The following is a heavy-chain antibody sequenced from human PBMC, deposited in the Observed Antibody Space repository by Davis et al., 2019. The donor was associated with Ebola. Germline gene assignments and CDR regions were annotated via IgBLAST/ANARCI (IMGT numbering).Heavy chain of an antibody. V-gene: IGHV4-59*02. CDR1: GGSVGSDY. Sequence: SETLSLTCSVSGGSVGSDYWNWIRQPPGKGLDWLGYIYYSGSTNYNPSLKSRVTISVDTSRNQFSLKLSSVTAADTAVYYCARGDDYPFYMDVWGKGTTVTVSS. J-gene: IGHJ6*04. CDR2: IYYSGST. CDR3: ARGDDYPFYMDV. D-gene: IGHD3-16*01.